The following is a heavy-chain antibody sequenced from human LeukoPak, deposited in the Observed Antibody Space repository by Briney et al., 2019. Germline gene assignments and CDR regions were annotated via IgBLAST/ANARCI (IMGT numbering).Heavy chain of an antibody. D-gene: IGHD3-10*01. J-gene: IGHJ4*02. CDR3: ARRTMVRGVITSYSFDY. CDR2: IYYSGST. CDR1: AGSISSSSYY. V-gene: IGHV4-39*01. Sequence: PSETLSLTCTVSAGSISSSSYYWGWIRQPPGKGLEWIGTIYYSGSTYDNPSLKSRVAISVDTSKNQFSLKLSSVTAADTAVYYCARRTMVRGVITSYSFDYWGQGTLVTVSS.